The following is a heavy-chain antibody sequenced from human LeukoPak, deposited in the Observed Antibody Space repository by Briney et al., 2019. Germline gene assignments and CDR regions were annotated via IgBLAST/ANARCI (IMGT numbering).Heavy chain of an antibody. V-gene: IGHV1-8*01. CDR1: GYSFTSYD. D-gene: IGHD6-6*01. CDR2: MNPNSGNT. Sequence: GASVKVSCKASGYSFTSYDINWVRQATGQGLEWMGWMNPNSGNTGYAQKFQGRVTMTRNTSISTPYMELSSLRSEDTAVYYCARAERIAALSGYNWFDPWGQGTLVTVSS. CDR3: ARAERIAALSGYNWFDP. J-gene: IGHJ5*02.